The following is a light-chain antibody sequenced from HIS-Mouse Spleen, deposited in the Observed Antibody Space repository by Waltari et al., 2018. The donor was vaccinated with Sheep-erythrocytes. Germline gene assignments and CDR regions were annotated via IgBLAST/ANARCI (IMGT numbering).Light chain of an antibody. CDR2: LNSDGSH. Sequence: QLVLTQSPSASASLGASVKLTCTLSSGHSSYAITWHQQQPEKGPRYLMKLNSDGSHSKGGGIPDRFSGSKAGNTASLTPSGLQAGDEACYFRRSYAGSYTLVFRRGTKLTVL. CDR3: RSYAGSYTLV. CDR1: SGHSSYA. J-gene: IGLJ2*01. V-gene: IGLV4-69*01.